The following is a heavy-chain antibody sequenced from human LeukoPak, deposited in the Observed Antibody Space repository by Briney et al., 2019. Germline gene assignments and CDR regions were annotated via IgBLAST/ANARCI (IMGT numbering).Heavy chain of an antibody. V-gene: IGHV4-39*01. CDR3: GRHEEEDGYNAKTVDY. J-gene: IGHJ4*02. CDR1: GGSISSSNCY. D-gene: IGHD5-24*01. Sequence: SETLSLTCTVSGGSISSSNCYWGWIRQPPGKGLEWIGAKYYSGSTSYNPSLKSRVTISVETSKNQFSLQLSSVTAADTAVYYCGRHEEEDGYNAKTVDYWGQGTLVTVSS. CDR2: KYYSGST.